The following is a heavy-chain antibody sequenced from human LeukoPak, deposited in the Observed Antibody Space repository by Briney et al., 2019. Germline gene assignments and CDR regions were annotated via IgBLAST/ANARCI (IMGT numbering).Heavy chain of an antibody. CDR2: MNPNSGNT. Sequence: ASVKVSCKASGYTFTSYYMHWVRQATGQGLEWMGWMNPNSGNTGYAQKFQGRVTMTRNTSISTAYMELSSLRSEDTAVYYCARGTGSGWFTYYYYYYMDVWGKGTTVTISS. CDR3: ARGTGSGWFTYYYYYYMDV. V-gene: IGHV1-8*02. CDR1: GYTFTSYY. J-gene: IGHJ6*03. D-gene: IGHD6-19*01.